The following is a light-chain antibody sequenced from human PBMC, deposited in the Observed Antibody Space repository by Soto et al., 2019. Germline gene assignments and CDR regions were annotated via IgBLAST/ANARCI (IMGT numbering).Light chain of an antibody. CDR1: QSVSTW. J-gene: IGKJ5*01. V-gene: IGKV1-5*01. CDR3: HSRA. Sequence: DIQMTQSPSTLSASVGDRVTITCRASQSVSTWLAWYQKKPGKAPKLLIYDASTLESGVPSRFSGSGSEPEFTLTISRLQPDDFATYFCHSRAFGQGTRLEIK. CDR2: DAS.